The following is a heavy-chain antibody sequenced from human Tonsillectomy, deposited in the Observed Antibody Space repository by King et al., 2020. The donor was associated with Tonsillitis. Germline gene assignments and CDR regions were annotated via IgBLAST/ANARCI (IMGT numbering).Heavy chain of an antibody. Sequence: QLVQSGAEVKKPGASVKVSCKASGYTFTDYYMHWVRQAPGQGLEWMGWINPNSGGTNYAQKFQGWVTMTKDTSISTVYMELSSLRSGDTAVYYCARVLIVGVTVVFDVGGHGTRVTVSS. D-gene: IGHD1-26*01. CDR2: INPNSGGT. V-gene: IGHV1-2*04. CDR3: ARVLIVGVTVVFDV. CDR1: GYTFTDYY. J-gene: IGHJ3*01.